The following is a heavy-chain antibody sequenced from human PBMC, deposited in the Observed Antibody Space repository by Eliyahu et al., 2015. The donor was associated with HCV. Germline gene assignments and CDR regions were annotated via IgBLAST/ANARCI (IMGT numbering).Heavy chain of an antibody. CDR3: ARHMGSSSSDWFDP. D-gene: IGHD6-6*01. CDR1: GYIFTSYW. J-gene: IGHJ5*02. Sequence: EVQLVQSGAEVKKPGESLRISCEGSGYIFTSYWISWVRQRPGKGLEWMGRIDPSDSYTKYGPSFQGHVTLAVDKSISTAYLQWSSLKASDTAIYYCARHMGSSSSDWFDPWGQGTLVTVSS. CDR2: IDPSDSYT. V-gene: IGHV5-10-1*03.